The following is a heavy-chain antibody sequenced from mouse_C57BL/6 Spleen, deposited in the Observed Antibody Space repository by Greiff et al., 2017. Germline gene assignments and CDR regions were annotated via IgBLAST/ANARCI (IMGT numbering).Heavy chain of an antibody. CDR3: ARLGPRVTTRYFDV. Sequence: QVQLQQPGAELVKPGASVKMSCKASGYTFTSYWITWVKQRPGQGLEWIGDIDPGSGSTNYNEKFKGKATLTVDTSSSTAYVQRSSLTSEDSAVYYCARLGPRVTTRYFDVWGTGTTVTVSS. J-gene: IGHJ1*03. D-gene: IGHD2-5*01. V-gene: IGHV1-55*01. CDR1: GYTFTSYW. CDR2: IDPGSGST.